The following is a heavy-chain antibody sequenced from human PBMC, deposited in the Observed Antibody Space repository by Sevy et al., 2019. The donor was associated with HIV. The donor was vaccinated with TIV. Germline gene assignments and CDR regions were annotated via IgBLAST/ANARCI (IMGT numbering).Heavy chain of an antibody. CDR1: EFTFSDYY. Sequence: GGSLRLSCTGSEFTFSDYYMSWIRQTPGKGLEWVSYISSSGYTIYYADSVKGRFTISRDNAKNSVYLQMNSLRAEDTAVYYCARRKGIHNWGGDRYYYMDVWGKGTTVIVSS. CDR2: ISSSGYTI. J-gene: IGHJ6*03. V-gene: IGHV3-11*01. D-gene: IGHD7-27*01. CDR3: ARRKGIHNWGGDRYYYMDV.